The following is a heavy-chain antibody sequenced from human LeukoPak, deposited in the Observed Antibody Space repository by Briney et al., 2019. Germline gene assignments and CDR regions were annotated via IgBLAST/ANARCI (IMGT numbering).Heavy chain of an antibody. V-gene: IGHV5-51*01. CDR2: IYPGDSDT. D-gene: IGHD6-19*01. CDR1: GYSFTSCW. J-gene: IGHJ4*02. Sequence: GESLKISCKGSGYSFTSCWIGWVRQMPGKGLEWMGIIYPGDSDTRYSPSFQGQVTISADKSISTAYLQWSSLKASDTAMYYCAISWGQWLRPSALEYWGQGTLVTVSA. CDR3: AISWGQWLRPSALEY.